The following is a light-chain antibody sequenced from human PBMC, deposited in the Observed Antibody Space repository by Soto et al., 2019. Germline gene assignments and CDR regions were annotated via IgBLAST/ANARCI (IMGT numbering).Light chain of an antibody. V-gene: IGKV3D-15*01. Sequence: EIVLTPSPATLSLSPGERATLSCRASHSVSSYLAWYQQKPGQAPRLLIYGASSRATGIPDRFSGSGSGTEFTLTINSLQSEDFAVYYCQQYNNWPRTFGQGTKVDIK. CDR1: HSVSSY. CDR3: QQYNNWPRT. J-gene: IGKJ1*01. CDR2: GAS.